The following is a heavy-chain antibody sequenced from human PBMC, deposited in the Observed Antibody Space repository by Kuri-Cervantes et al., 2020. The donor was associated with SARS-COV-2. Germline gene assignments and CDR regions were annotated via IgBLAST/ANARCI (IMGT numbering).Heavy chain of an antibody. CDR3: ARDLLNVWSGYYYYYGKDV. D-gene: IGHD3-3*01. Sequence: GGSLRLSCAASGFTFSSYSMNWVRQAPGKGLEWVSYISSSSSTIYYADSVKGRFTISRDNAKNSLYLQMNSLRDEDTAVYYCARDLLNVWSGYYYYYGKDVWGQGTTVTVSS. J-gene: IGHJ6*02. CDR1: GFTFSSYS. V-gene: IGHV3-48*02. CDR2: ISSSSSTI.